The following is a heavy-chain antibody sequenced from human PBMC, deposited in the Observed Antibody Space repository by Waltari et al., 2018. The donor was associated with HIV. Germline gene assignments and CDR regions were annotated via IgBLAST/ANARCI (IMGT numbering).Heavy chain of an antibody. CDR2: ALYTRRPDLCTVQF. V-gene: IGHV4-39*01. Sequence: QVQLQESGPGFVKPSETLSLICNVSGGSIARRDSFWCWIRQSPELNLDWVGSALYTRRPDLCTVQFFANSSLKSRVAISVDTSKNQVSLRLTSVTAADTGLYYCVRHAAEFRPDFGWILAGVFEPWGLGTQVIVS. CDR1: GGSIARRDSF. D-gene: IGHD6-19*01. J-gene: IGHJ1*01. CDR3: VRHAAEFRPDFGWILAGVFEP.